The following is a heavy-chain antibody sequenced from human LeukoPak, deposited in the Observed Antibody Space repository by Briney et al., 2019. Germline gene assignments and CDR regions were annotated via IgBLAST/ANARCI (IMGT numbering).Heavy chain of an antibody. CDR3: ARDPRGPTGYDTISRDTFDY. CDR1: GFTFSDYA. D-gene: IGHD2-8*01. Sequence: GGSLRLSCAASGFTFSDYAMHWVRQAPGKGLEWVAVIFYDGSTKYYADSVKGRFTISRDNSENTLFPQMDSLRTGDTALYYCARDPRGPTGYDTISRDTFDYWGQGTLVTVSS. V-gene: IGHV3-30*04. CDR2: IFYDGSTK. J-gene: IGHJ4*02.